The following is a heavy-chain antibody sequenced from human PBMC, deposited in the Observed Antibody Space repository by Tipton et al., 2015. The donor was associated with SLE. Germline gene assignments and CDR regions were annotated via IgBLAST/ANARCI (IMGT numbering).Heavy chain of an antibody. CDR1: GFTFSDYY. D-gene: IGHD1-26*01. V-gene: IGHV3-23*01. J-gene: IGHJ3*02. Sequence: GSLRLSCAASGFTFSDYYMSWIRQAPGKGLEWVSAISGSGGSTYYADSVKGRFTISRDNSKNTLFLQMNRLRAEDTAVYNCAKDRGIPDAFDIWGQGTMVTVSS. CDR3: AKDRGIPDAFDI. CDR2: ISGSGGST.